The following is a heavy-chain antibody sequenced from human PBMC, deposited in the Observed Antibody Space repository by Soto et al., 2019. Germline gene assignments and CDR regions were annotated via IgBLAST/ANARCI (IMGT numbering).Heavy chain of an antibody. V-gene: IGHV5-51*01. CDR2: IFPGDSDI. CDR3: GRFGIGGCRGGRCFTSYHYYGMDV. J-gene: IGHJ6*02. D-gene: IGHD2-15*01. Sequence: GESLKISCKVSGYSFSDYWIGWVRQMPGKGLEWMGIIFPGDSDIKYSPSFQGQVITSADKSISTAHLQWSSLEASDTGTCYCGRFGIGGCRGGRCFTSYHYYGMDVWGQGTTVTVSS. CDR1: GYSFSDYW.